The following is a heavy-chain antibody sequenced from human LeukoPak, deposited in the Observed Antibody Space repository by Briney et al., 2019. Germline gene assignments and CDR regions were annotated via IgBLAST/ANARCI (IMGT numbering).Heavy chain of an antibody. J-gene: IGHJ4*02. CDR2: IIPIFGTA. CDR3: ARGGYYDILTPHYFDY. V-gene: IGHV1-69*13. Sequence: SVKVSCKASGGTFSSYAISWMRQAPGQGLEWMGGIIPIFGTANYAQKFQGRVTITADESTSTAYMELSSLRSEDTAVYYCARGGYYDILTPHYFDYWGQGTLVTVSS. D-gene: IGHD3-9*01. CDR1: GGTFSSYA.